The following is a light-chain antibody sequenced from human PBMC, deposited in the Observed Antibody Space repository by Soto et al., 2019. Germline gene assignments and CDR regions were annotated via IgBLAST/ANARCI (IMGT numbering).Light chain of an antibody. V-gene: IGLV2-14*01. CDR2: DVS. CDR3: SSYTTSIYYV. J-gene: IGLJ1*01. Sequence: QSALTQPASVSGSPGQSITISCTGTISDVGGYNTVSWYQQHPGKVPKLMIHDVSDRPSWVSDRFSGSKSGNTASLTISGLQAEDEADYYCSSYTTSIYYVFGSGTKVTVL. CDR1: ISDVGGYNT.